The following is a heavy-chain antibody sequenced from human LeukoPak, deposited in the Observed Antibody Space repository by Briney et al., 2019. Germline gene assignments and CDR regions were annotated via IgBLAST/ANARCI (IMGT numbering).Heavy chain of an antibody. Sequence: PGGSLRLSCTASGFTFGDYAMSWFRQAPGKGLEWVGFIRSKAYGGTTEYAASVKGRFTISRDDSKSIAYLQMNSLKTEDTAVYYCTRGGAYYGPGAFDIWGQGTMVTVSS. D-gene: IGHD1-26*01. CDR1: GFTFGDYA. V-gene: IGHV3-49*03. J-gene: IGHJ3*02. CDR2: IRSKAYGGTT. CDR3: TRGGAYYGPGAFDI.